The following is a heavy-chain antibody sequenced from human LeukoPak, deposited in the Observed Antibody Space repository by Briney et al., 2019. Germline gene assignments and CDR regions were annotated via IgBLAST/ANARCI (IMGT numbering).Heavy chain of an antibody. Sequence: PGGSLRLSCAASGFTFSSYWMHWVRQAPGKGLVWVSRINSVGSSTSYADSVKGRFTISRDNAKNKLYLQMNSLRAEDTAVYYCARDRGSSCLDVWGKGTTVTVSS. D-gene: IGHD6-13*01. CDR3: ARDRGSSCLDV. J-gene: IGHJ6*04. CDR2: INSVGSST. V-gene: IGHV3-74*01. CDR1: GFTFSSYW.